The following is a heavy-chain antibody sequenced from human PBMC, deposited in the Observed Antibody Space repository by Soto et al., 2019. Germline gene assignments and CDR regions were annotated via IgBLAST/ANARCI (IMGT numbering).Heavy chain of an antibody. Sequence: QVQLVESGGGVVQPGRSLRLSCAASGFTFSSYGMHWVRQAPGKGLEWVAVIWYDGSNKYYADSVKGRFTISRDNSKNTLYLQMNSLRAEDTAVYYCARDSRYSYGNGLNYFDYWAREPWSPSPQ. CDR1: GFTFSSYG. J-gene: IGHJ4*02. CDR3: ARDSRYSYGNGLNYFDY. D-gene: IGHD5-18*01. V-gene: IGHV3-33*01. CDR2: IWYDGSNK.